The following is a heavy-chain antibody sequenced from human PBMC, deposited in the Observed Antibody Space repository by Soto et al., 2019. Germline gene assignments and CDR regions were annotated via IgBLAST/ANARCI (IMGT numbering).Heavy chain of an antibody. V-gene: IGHV1-18*01. CDR1: GYTFTSYG. D-gene: IGHD6-13*01. Sequence: ASVKVSCQASGYTFTSYGISWVRQAPGQGLEWMGWISAYNGNTNYAQKLQGRVTMTTDTSTSTAYMELRSLRSDDTAVYYCARDGSQWSIAAAGTWGQGTLVTVSS. J-gene: IGHJ5*02. CDR3: ARDGSQWSIAAAGT. CDR2: ISAYNGNT.